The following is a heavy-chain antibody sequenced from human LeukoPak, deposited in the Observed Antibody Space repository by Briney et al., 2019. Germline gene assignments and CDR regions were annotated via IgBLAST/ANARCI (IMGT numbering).Heavy chain of an antibody. V-gene: IGHV3-11*06. CDR1: GFTFSDCY. Sequence: GGSLRLSCAASGFTFSDCYMSWIRQAPGKGLEWVSSISSSSSSYIYYADSVKGRFTISRDNAKNSLYLQMNSLRAEDTAVYYCARRYSSGSFDYWGQGTLVTVSS. D-gene: IGHD6-19*01. J-gene: IGHJ4*02. CDR2: ISSSSSSYI. CDR3: ARRYSSGSFDY.